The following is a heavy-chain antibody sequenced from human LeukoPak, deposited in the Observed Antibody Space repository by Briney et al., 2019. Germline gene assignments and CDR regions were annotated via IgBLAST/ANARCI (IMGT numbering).Heavy chain of an antibody. CDR1: GGSISSGSYY. CDR2: IYTSGST. D-gene: IGHD5-12*01. V-gene: IGHV4-61*02. Sequence: PSETLSLTCTVSGGSISSGSYYWSWSRRPAGKGLEWIGRIYTSGSTNYNPSLKSRVTISVDTSKNQFSLKLSSVTAADPAVYYCARLAPWNYFHYWGQGTLVTVSS. J-gene: IGHJ4*02. CDR3: ARLAPWNYFHY.